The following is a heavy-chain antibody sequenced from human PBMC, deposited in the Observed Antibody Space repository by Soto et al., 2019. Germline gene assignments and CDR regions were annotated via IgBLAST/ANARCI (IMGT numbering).Heavy chain of an antibody. CDR1: GFSLSTSGMC. D-gene: IGHD6-13*01. J-gene: IGHJ4*02. CDR3: AHRRPETGYSSSWYRKYYFDY. Sequence: SGPTLVNPTQTLTLTCTFSGFSLSTSGMCVSWIRQPPGKALEWLARINWDDHKYYSTSLKTRLTISRDTSKNQVVLTMTNMDPVDTATYYCAHRRPETGYSSSWYRKYYFDYWGQGTLVTVSS. CDR2: INWDDHK. V-gene: IGHV2-70*12.